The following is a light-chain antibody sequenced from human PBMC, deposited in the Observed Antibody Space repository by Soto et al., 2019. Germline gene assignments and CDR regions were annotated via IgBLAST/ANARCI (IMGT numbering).Light chain of an antibody. V-gene: IGKV3-15*01. CDR2: AAS. CDR3: QQNNNWPPIT. J-gene: IGKJ5*01. Sequence: FTQPPTTLSLSPGERATLSFRARQSVSSNVAWYQQKPGQAPRLLIYAASTRATGVPARISGSGSGTEFTLTISSLQYEDFAVYYCQQNNNWPPITFGQGTRLDIK. CDR1: QSVSSN.